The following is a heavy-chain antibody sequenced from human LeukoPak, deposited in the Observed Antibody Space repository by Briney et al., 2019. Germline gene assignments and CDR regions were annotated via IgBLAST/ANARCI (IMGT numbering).Heavy chain of an antibody. D-gene: IGHD6-13*01. V-gene: IGHV4-4*07. CDR3: ARERIAAEYFQH. J-gene: IGHJ1*01. Sequence: SETLSLTCTVSGGSISSYYWSWIRQPAGKGLEWIGRIYTSGSTNYNPSLKSRVTISVDTSKNQFSLKLSSVTAADTAVYYCARERIAAEYFQHWGQGTLVTVSS. CDR2: IYTSGST. CDR1: GGSISSYY.